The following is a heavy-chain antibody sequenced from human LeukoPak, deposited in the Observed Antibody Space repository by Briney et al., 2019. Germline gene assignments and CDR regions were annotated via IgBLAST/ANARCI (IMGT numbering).Heavy chain of an antibody. D-gene: IGHD1-26*01. J-gene: IGHJ4*02. CDR1: GFTFSSYG. Sequence: GGSLRLSCAASGFTFSSYGMHWVRQAPGKGLEWVTFIRDDGSTTYYADSVKGRFTISRDNSKNTLYVQMNSLSAEDTAVYYCAKGLGGAYWNFDYWGQGTLLTVSS. CDR2: IRDDGSTT. CDR3: AKGLGGAYWNFDY. V-gene: IGHV3-30*02.